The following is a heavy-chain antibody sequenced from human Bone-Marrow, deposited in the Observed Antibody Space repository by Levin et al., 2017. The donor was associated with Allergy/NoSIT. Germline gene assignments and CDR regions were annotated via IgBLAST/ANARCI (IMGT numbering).Heavy chain of an antibody. V-gene: IGHV4-38-2*02. CDR2: INHSGNT. Sequence: SQTLSLTCAVSGYSITSGYYWGWIRQTPGKGLEWIGSINHSGNTYYNPSLKSRVAMSVDTSKNKISLMLNSVTAADSAVYYCARDTWYSGGYYFDDWGQGTQVAVSS. CDR1: GYSITSGYY. CDR3: ARDTWYSGGYYFDD. D-gene: IGHD2-15*01. J-gene: IGHJ4*02.